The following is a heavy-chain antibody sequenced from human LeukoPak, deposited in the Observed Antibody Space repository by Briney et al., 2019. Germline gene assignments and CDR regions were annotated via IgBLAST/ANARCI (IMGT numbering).Heavy chain of an antibody. CDR2: ITASGTST. Sequence: PGGSLRLSCAASGFTFSSYAMSWVRQAPGKGLEWVSGITASGTSTFYADSVKGRSTISRDNSKNTVYLQMTSLRAEDTAVYYCANDVPMTSNSYWGQGTQVTVSS. J-gene: IGHJ4*02. CDR1: GFTFSSYA. D-gene: IGHD2/OR15-2a*01. CDR3: ANDVPMTSNSY. V-gene: IGHV3-23*01.